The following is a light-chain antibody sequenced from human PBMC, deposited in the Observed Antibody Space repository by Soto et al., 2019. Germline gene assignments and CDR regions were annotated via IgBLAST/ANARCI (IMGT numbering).Light chain of an antibody. CDR1: QSVSSN. CDR3: HQRQSWPRT. CDR2: GAS. Sequence: EIVMTQSPATLSVSPGERATLSCRASQSVSSNLAWYQQKPGQAPRLLIYGASTRAAGIPARFSGSGSGTDFTLTISSLEPEDSAVYYCHQRQSWPRTFGQGTKVDI. V-gene: IGKV3-15*01. J-gene: IGKJ1*01.